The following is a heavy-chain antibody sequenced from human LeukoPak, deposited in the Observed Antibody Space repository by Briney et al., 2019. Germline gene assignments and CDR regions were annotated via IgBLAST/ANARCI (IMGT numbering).Heavy chain of an antibody. J-gene: IGHJ3*02. CDR3: ARDKLKATVTTVAFDI. CDR2: INPNSGGT. Sequence: ASVKVSCKASGYTFTGYYMHWVRQAPGQGLEWMGWINPNSGGTNYAQKFQGRVTMTRDTSISTAYMELSRLRSDDTAVYYCARDKLKATVTTVAFDIWGQGTMVTVSS. D-gene: IGHD4-17*01. CDR1: GYTFTGYY. V-gene: IGHV1-2*02.